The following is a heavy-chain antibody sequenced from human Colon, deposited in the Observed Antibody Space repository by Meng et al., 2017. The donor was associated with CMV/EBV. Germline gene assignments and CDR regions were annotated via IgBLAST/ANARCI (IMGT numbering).Heavy chain of an antibody. J-gene: IGHJ2*01. CDR1: GVTLSSYA. Sequence: SGVTLSSYAMTWVRQAPGKGLEWVSHISGSGDSTYYEDSVKGRFTISRDNSKNTLYLQMNSLRAEDTALYYCAAARWTATDYWYFDLWGRGTLVTVSS. D-gene: IGHD2-15*01. CDR3: AAARWTATDYWYFDL. V-gene: IGHV3-23*01. CDR2: ISGSGDST.